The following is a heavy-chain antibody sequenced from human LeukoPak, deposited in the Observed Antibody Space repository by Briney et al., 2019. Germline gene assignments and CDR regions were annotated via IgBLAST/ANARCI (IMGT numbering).Heavy chain of an antibody. V-gene: IGHV3-74*01. Sequence: GGSLRLSCATSGFTFSAYWMHWVRQAPGKGLVWVSRVKYDGSTTAYADSVKGRFTISRDNTRNILYLEMNSLRVEDTAVYYCARDLNWLLFDYWGQGALVTVSS. CDR2: VKYDGSTT. CDR3: ARDLNWLLFDY. J-gene: IGHJ4*02. CDR1: GFTFSAYW. D-gene: IGHD3/OR15-3a*01.